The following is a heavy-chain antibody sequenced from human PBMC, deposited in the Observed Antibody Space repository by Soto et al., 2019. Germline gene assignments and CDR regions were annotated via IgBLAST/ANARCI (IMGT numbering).Heavy chain of an antibody. Sequence: LSLTCDVSGDTISTGGYTWAWIRQPLGKALEWIGHTYHSGNPYYNPSLKSRVIISVDRSKNQFSLKLSSVTAADTAVYYCASYTIAAAGTRWFDPWGQGTLVTVS. CDR3: ASYTIAAAGTRWFDP. J-gene: IGHJ5*02. D-gene: IGHD6-13*01. V-gene: IGHV4-30-2*01. CDR1: GDTISTGGYT. CDR2: TYHSGNP.